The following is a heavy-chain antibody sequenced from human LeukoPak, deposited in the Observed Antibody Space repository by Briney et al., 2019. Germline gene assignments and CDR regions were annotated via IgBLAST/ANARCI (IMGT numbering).Heavy chain of an antibody. CDR2: IRNKAYSYAT. D-gene: IGHD1-26*01. Sequence: PGGSLRLSCAASGFTFSGSAMHWVRQASGKGLEWVGRIRNKAYSYATVYAASVKGRLTISRDDSKNTAYLQMNSLKTEDTAVYYCTAGSYFDAFDIWGQGTKVTVSS. J-gene: IGHJ3*02. V-gene: IGHV3-73*01. CDR1: GFTFSGSA. CDR3: TAGSYFDAFDI.